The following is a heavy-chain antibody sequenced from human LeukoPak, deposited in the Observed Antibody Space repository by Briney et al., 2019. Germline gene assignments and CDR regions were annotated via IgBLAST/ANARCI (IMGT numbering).Heavy chain of an antibody. CDR1: GGSLSSYY. Sequence: SETLSLTCTVSGGSLSSYYWSWIRQPPGKGLEWIGYIYSRGLTRGSTNYNLSLKSRVTISVDTTKNQFSLKLSSVTAADTAVYYCAKGKFSSSSNYSDYWGQGTLVTVSS. V-gene: IGHV4-59*01. CDR3: AKGKFSSSSNYSDY. CDR2: IYSRGLTRGST. D-gene: IGHD6-6*01. J-gene: IGHJ4*02.